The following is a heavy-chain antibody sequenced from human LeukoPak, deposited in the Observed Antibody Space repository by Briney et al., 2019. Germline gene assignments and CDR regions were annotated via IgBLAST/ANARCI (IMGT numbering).Heavy chain of an antibody. D-gene: IGHD6-13*01. CDR1: GYTFTGYY. J-gene: IGHJ6*02. CDR2: INPNSGGT. Sequence: ASVKVSCKASGYTFTGYYMHWVRQAPGQGLEWMGWINPNSGGTNYAQKFQGRVTMTRDMSISTAYMELSSLRSEDTAVYYCARDGTLPPVSSSQHEGTYGMDVWGQGTTVTVSS. CDR3: ARDGTLPPVSSSQHEGTYGMDV. V-gene: IGHV1-2*02.